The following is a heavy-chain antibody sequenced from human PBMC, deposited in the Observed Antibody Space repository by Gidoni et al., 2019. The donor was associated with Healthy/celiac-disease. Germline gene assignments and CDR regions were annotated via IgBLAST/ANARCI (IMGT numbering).Heavy chain of an antibody. D-gene: IGHD2-2*01. CDR3: ARGGLGYCSSTSCSMPFDY. J-gene: IGHJ4*02. CDR1: GYTFTSYY. CDR2: INPSGGST. Sequence: QVQLVQSGAEVKKPGASVTVSCKASGYTFTSYYMHWVRQAPGQGLEWMGIINPSGGSTSYAQKFQGRVTMTRDTSTSTVYMELSSLRSEDTAVYYCARGGLGYCSSTSCSMPFDYWGQGTLVTVSS. V-gene: IGHV1-46*01.